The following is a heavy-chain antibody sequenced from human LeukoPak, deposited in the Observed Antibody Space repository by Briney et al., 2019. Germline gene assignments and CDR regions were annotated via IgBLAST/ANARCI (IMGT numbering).Heavy chain of an antibody. CDR3: ARVGVPFDY. CDR1: GFTFSGYW. J-gene: IGHJ4*02. CDR2: INQDGSEK. D-gene: IGHD3-10*01. Sequence: GGSLRLSYAASGFTFSGYWMSWVRQAPGKGLERVANINQDGSEKYYVDSVKGRFTISRDNAKNTLYLQMNSLRAEDTAVYYCARVGVPFDYWGQGTLVTVSS. V-gene: IGHV3-7*03.